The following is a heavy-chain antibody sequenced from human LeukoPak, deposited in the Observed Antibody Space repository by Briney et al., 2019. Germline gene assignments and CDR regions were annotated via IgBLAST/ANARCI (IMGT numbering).Heavy chain of an antibody. Sequence: SETLSLTCAVYGGSFSGYDWSWIRQPPGKGLEWIGEINHSGSTNYNPSLKSRVTISVDTSKNQFSLKLSSVTAADTAVYYCTARWFETIPGLYYFDYWGQGALVTVSS. CDR2: INHSGST. V-gene: IGHV4-34*01. CDR1: GGSFSGYD. D-gene: IGHD5-24*01. J-gene: IGHJ4*02. CDR3: TARWFETIPGLYYFDY.